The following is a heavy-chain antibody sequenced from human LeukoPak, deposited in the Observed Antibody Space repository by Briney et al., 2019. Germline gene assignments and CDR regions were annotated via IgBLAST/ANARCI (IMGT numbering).Heavy chain of an antibody. J-gene: IGHJ4*02. D-gene: IGHD6-13*01. CDR2: ISGSGGST. CDR3: AKDAMYSSSWFDY. Sequence: GGSLRLSCAASGFTFSSYAMSWVRQAPGKGLEWVSTISGSGGSTYYADSVKGRFTISRDNSKNTLYLQMNSLRAEDRAVYYCAKDAMYSSSWFDYGGRGTLVTVSS. V-gene: IGHV3-23*01. CDR1: GFTFSSYA.